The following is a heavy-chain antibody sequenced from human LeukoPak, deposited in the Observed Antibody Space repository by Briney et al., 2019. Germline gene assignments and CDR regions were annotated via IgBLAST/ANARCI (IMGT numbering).Heavy chain of an antibody. J-gene: IGHJ4*02. CDR1: GASISSYY. V-gene: IGHV4-59*12. Sequence: PSETLSLTCTVSGASISSYYWSWIRQPPGKGLEWIGYIHYTGTTNYNPSLKSRVTISVDTSKNQFSLKLSSVTAADTAVYYCARGPRGMIVVAYFDYWGQGTLVTVSS. CDR3: ARGPRGMIVVAYFDY. D-gene: IGHD3-22*01. CDR2: IHYTGTT.